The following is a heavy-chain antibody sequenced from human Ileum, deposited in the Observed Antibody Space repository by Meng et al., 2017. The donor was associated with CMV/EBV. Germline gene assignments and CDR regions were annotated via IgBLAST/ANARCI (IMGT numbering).Heavy chain of an antibody. CDR1: AYTFTGYY. D-gene: IGHD4-17*01. Sequence: ASVKVSCKASAYTFTGYYMLWVRQAPGQGLEWMGWINPNSGGTNYAQKFQGRVTMTRDTSNSTAYMELSRLRSDDTAVYYCARGDYGDYGNDYWGQGTLVTVSS. J-gene: IGHJ4*02. CDR3: ARGDYGDYGNDY. V-gene: IGHV1-2*02. CDR2: INPNSGGT.